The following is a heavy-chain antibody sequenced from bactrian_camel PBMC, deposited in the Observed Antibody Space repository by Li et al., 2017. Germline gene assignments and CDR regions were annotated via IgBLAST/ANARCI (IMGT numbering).Heavy chain of an antibody. CDR3: AAERNAYYSGGFYGYRFGY. CDR1: GFTLSNYA. D-gene: IGHD2*01. J-gene: IGHJ4*01. V-gene: IGHV3S31*01. Sequence: VQLVESGGGLVRPGGSLRLSCAASGFTLSNYAMSWVRQAPGKGLEWVSAINSGGDGTYYADSVRGRFTISRDNGKNTLYLQMNSLKPEDTAMYYCAAERNAYYSGGFYGYRFGYWGQGTQVTVS. CDR2: INSGGDGT.